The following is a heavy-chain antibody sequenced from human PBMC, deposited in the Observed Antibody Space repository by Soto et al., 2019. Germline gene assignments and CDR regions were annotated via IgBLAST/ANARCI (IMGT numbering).Heavy chain of an antibody. D-gene: IGHD3-10*02. CDR3: ARASPLCGEPNYYYYGMDV. J-gene: IGHJ6*02. V-gene: IGHV1-18*01. CDR1: GYTFTSFG. Sequence: ASEKVSCKASGYTFTSFGISWVRQAPGQGLEWMGWISAYNGNTNYAQKLQGRVTMTTDTSTSTAYMELRSLRSDDTAVYYCARASPLCGEPNYYYYGMDVWGQGTTVTVAS. CDR2: ISAYNGNT.